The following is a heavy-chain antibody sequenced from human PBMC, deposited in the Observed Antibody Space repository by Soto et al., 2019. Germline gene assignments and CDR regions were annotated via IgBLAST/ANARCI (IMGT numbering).Heavy chain of an antibody. J-gene: IGHJ4*02. CDR3: AKDRGTAMVTSLDY. D-gene: IGHD5-18*01. CDR2: ISYDGSNK. CDR1: GFTFSSYG. V-gene: IGHV3-30*18. Sequence: LRLSCAASGFTFSSYGMHWVRQAPGKGLEWVAVISYDGSNKYYADSVKGRFTISRDNSKNTLYLQMNSLRAEDTAVYYCAKDRGTAMVTSLDYWGQGTLVTVS.